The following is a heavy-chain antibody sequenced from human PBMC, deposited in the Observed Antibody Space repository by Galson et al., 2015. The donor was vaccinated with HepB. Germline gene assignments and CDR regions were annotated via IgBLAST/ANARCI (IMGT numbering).Heavy chain of an antibody. CDR1: GFTFSSYG. V-gene: IGHV3-30*03. CDR2: ISYDGSNK. J-gene: IGHJ2*01. D-gene: IGHD3-10*01. Sequence: LRLSCAASGFTFSSYGMHWVRQAPGKGLEWVAVISYDGSNKYYADSVKGRFTISRDNSKNTLYLQMNSLRAEDTAVYYCATSQTALWFGESTRDWYFDLWGRGTLVTVSS. CDR3: ATSQTALWFGESTRDWYFDL.